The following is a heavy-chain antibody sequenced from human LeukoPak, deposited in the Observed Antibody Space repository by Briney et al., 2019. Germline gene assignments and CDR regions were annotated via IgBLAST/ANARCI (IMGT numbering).Heavy chain of an antibody. CDR2: IKKDGSEK. D-gene: IGHD5-18*01. CDR1: GFMFSSYW. V-gene: IGHV3-7*01. CDR3: ARHLSGVTGYTYGRGIDY. J-gene: IGHJ4*02. Sequence: GGSLRLSCAASGFMFSSYWMSWVRRAPGKGLEWVANIKKDGSEKYYVNSVKGRFTISRDNAKTSLYLQMISLRAEDTAVYYCARHLSGVTGYTYGRGIDYWGQGTLVTVSS.